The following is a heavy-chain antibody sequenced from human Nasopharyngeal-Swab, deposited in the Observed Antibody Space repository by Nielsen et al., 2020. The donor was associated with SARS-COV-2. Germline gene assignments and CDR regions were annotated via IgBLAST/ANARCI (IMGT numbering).Heavy chain of an antibody. D-gene: IGHD1-7*01. V-gene: IGHV4-39*01. CDR1: GGSISSSSYY. CDR2: IYYSGST. Sequence: SETLSLTCTVSGGSISSSSYYWGWIRQPPGKGLEWIGSIYYSGSTYYNPSLKSRVTISVDTSKNQFSLKLSSVTAADTAVHYCARQPLTGTTGGMDVWGQGTTVTVSS. J-gene: IGHJ6*02. CDR3: ARQPLTGTTGGMDV.